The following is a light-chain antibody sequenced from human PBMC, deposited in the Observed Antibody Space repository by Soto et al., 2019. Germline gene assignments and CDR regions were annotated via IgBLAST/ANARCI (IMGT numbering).Light chain of an antibody. CDR3: QQYVSFPRT. CDR1: QSVSGSY. V-gene: IGKV3D-20*01. CDR2: DAS. Sequence: EIVLTQSPATLSLSPGERATLSCGASQSVSGSYIAWYQQKPGLAPRLLIYDASTRASGIPDRFSGSGSGTDFTLTISRLEPEDFAVYFCQQYVSFPRTFGQGTKVDIK. J-gene: IGKJ1*01.